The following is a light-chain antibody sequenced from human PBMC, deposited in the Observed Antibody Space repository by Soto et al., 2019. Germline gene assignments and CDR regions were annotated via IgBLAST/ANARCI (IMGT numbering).Light chain of an antibody. J-gene: IGKJ1*01. CDR1: QNIRSW. Sequence: DIQMTQSPSTLSASVGDRVTITCRASQNIRSWLAWYQQKPGKAPKLLIYKASSLESGAPSRFSGSGSGTEFTLTISSLQPDDFATYYCQQYASDWTFGQGTKVEIK. V-gene: IGKV1-5*03. CDR3: QQYASDWT. CDR2: KAS.